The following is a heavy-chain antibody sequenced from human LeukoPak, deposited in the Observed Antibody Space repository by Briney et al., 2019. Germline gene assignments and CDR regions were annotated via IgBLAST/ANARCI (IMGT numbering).Heavy chain of an antibody. CDR3: ARRNHYFYYMDV. CDR1: GGSISSYY. CDR2: IFPSGSA. J-gene: IGHJ6*03. V-gene: IGHV4-4*09. D-gene: IGHD1-14*01. Sequence: SETLSLTCTVSGGSISSYYWSWIRQSPVKGLEWLGYIFPSGSAFYNPSLESRVTISLDTSENQFSLRLSSVTAADTAVYYCARRNHYFYYMDVWGKGTTVTVSS.